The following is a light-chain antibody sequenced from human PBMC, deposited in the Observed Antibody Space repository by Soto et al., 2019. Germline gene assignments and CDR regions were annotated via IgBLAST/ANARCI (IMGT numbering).Light chain of an antibody. CDR3: QQYGSSPIT. Sequence: EIVMTQSPATVSLSPCDRATLSCRASQSVSSNLAWYQQKPGQAPRLLIYGASTRATGIPDRFSGSGSGTDFTLIISRLEPEDFAVYYCQQYGSSPITFGQGTRLEIK. J-gene: IGKJ5*01. CDR1: QSVSSN. V-gene: IGKV3-20*01. CDR2: GAS.